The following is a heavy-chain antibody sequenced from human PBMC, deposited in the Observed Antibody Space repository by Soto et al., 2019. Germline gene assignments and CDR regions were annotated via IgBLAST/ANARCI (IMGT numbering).Heavy chain of an antibody. D-gene: IGHD2-15*01. V-gene: IGHV3-30*18. CDR2: ISYDGSNK. CDR1: GFTFSSYG. CDR3: AKGHCSGGSCSHYYYYYYYMDV. J-gene: IGHJ6*03. Sequence: LRLSCAASGFTFSSYGMHWVRQAPGKGLEWVAVISYDGSNKYYADSVKGRFTISRDNSKNTLYLQMNSLRAEDTAVYYCAKGHCSGGSCSHYYYYYYYMDVWGKGTTVTVSS.